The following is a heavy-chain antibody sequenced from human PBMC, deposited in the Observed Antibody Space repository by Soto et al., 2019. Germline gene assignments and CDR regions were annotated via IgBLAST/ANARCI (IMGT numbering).Heavy chain of an antibody. J-gene: IGHJ4*02. D-gene: IGHD3-10*01. CDR3: APGSPESDY. CDR2: ISGSGGST. Sequence: PVGSVRLSCAASVFTFSSYAMSWVRHAPGKGLEWVSAISGSGGSTYYADSVKGRFTISRDNSKNTLYLQMNSLRAEDTAVYYCAPGSPESDYWGQGTLVTVSP. V-gene: IGHV3-23*01. CDR1: VFTFSSYA.